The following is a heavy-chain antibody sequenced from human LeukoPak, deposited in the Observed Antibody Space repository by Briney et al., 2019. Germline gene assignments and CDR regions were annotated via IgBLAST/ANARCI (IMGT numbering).Heavy chain of an antibody. Sequence: GGSLRPSCAASGFIFSTYTMNWVRQAPGKGLEWVSSVSSSSSYMYYADSVKGRYTISRDNAKNSLYLQMNSLRLEDTGVYYCARAMTIFGVVPHRTFDPWGQGTLVTVSA. CDR3: ARAMTIFGVVPHRTFDP. J-gene: IGHJ5*02. CDR1: GFIFSTYT. V-gene: IGHV3-21*01. CDR2: VSSSSSYM. D-gene: IGHD3-3*01.